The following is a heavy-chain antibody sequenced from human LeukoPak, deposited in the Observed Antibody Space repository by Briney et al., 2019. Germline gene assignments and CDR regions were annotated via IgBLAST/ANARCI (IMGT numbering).Heavy chain of an antibody. CDR1: GDSVSSNSAA. J-gene: IGHJ4*02. D-gene: IGHD6-13*01. Sequence: SQTLSLTCAISGDSVSSNSAAWNWIRQSPSRGLEWLGRTYYRSKWYNDYAVSVKSRVTINPDTSKNQFSLQLNSVTPEDTAIYYCAKEVVSRISSWYYFDYWGQGTLVTVYS. V-gene: IGHV6-1*01. CDR3: AKEVVSRISSWYYFDY. CDR2: TYYRSKWYN.